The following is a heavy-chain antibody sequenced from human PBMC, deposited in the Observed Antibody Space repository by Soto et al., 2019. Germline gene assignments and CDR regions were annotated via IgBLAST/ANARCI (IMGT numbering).Heavy chain of an antibody. CDR1: GGTFSSYT. Sequence: QVQLVQSGAEVKKPGSSVKVSCTASGGTFSSYTIIWVRQAPGQGLEWMGRIIPILGIPNYAQKFQGRVTITADKSTSTDYMELSSLRSEDTAVYYCSRPRPDSRGWGANWFEPLGQGTLVTVSS. J-gene: IGHJ5*02. V-gene: IGHV1-69*02. CDR3: SRPRPDSRGWGANWFEP. CDR2: IIPILGIP. D-gene: IGHD6-19*01.